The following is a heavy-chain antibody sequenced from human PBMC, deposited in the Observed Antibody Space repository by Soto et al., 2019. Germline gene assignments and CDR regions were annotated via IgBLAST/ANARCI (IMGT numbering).Heavy chain of an antibody. CDR2: ISGSGGST. CDR3: AKVKVFGDILDHYYGMDV. D-gene: IGHD2-15*01. CDR1: GFTFSSYA. J-gene: IGHJ6*02. V-gene: IGHV3-23*01. Sequence: GGSLRLSCAASGFTFSSYAMSWVRQAPGKGLEWVSAISGSGGSTYYADSVKGRFTISRDNSKNTLYLQMNSLRAEDTAVYYCAKVKVFGDILDHYYGMDVWGQGTTVTVSS.